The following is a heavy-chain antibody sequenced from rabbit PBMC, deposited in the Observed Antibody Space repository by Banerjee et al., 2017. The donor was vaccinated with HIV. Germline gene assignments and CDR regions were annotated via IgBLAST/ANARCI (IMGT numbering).Heavy chain of an antibody. D-gene: IGHD6-1*01. Sequence: QAPGKGLEWIGYIDPIFGITYFANWVNGRFTISKTSSTTVTLQMTSLTAADTATYFCARGYAGYGGYGYAYFNLWGPGTLVTVS. CDR2: IDPIFGIT. J-gene: IGHJ4*01. CDR3: ARGYAGYGGYGYAYFNL. V-gene: IGHV1S40*01.